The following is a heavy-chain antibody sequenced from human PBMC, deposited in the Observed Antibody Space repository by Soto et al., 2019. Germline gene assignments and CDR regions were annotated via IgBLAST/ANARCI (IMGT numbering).Heavy chain of an antibody. CDR3: ARDSHCSGGSCYSGFDY. J-gene: IGHJ4*02. CDR2: IIPIFGTA. D-gene: IGHD2-15*01. V-gene: IGHV1-69*01. CDR1: GDTFTSYS. Sequence: SGNGSWKASGDTFTSYSISWMRQAPGQGLEWMGGIIPIFGTANYAQKFQGRVTITADESTSTAYMELSSLRSEDTAVYYCARDSHCSGGSCYSGFDYWGQGTLVTVPS.